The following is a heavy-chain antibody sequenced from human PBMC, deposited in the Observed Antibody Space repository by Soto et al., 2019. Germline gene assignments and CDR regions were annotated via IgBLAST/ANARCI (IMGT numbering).Heavy chain of an antibody. V-gene: IGHV3-21*01. J-gene: IGHJ5*02. Sequence: GGSLRLSCAASGFTFSSYSMNWVRQAPGKGLEWVSSISSSSSYIYYADSVKGRFTISRGNAKNSLYLQMNSLRAEDTAVYYCARDHTIIAAAGTFDPWGQGTLVTVSS. CDR1: GFTFSSYS. CDR3: ARDHTIIAAAGTFDP. CDR2: ISSSSSYI. D-gene: IGHD6-13*01.